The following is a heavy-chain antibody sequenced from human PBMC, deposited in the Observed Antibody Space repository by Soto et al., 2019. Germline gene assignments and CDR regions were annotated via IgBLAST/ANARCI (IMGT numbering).Heavy chain of an antibody. Sequence: VQLVEYGGGLVKPGGSLRLSCAASGFTFSSHSMNWVRQAPGKGLEWVSSISSSGRFIYHADSIKGRFTISRDNARNSLYLQMDSLRAEGTALYYCTRDENSKVTSFTYWGRGTLVTVSS. D-gene: IGHD4-17*01. V-gene: IGHV3-21*06. CDR2: ISSSGRFI. CDR3: TRDENSKVTSFTY. CDR1: GFTFSSHS. J-gene: IGHJ4*02.